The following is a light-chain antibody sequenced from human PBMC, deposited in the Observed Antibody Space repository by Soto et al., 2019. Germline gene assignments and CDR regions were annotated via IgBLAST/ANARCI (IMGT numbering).Light chain of an antibody. V-gene: IGKV1-5*03. CDR3: LQYHSDWT. CDR2: KTS. J-gene: IGKJ1*01. Sequence: DTQMTQSPSTVSASVWGRITITCRASQNIQRWLAWYQQKPGKAPKLLIYKTSSLERGVPSRFSAGGSGVEFTLNISSVQPEDFATYHCLQYHSDWTFGQGTKVDIK. CDR1: QNIQRW.